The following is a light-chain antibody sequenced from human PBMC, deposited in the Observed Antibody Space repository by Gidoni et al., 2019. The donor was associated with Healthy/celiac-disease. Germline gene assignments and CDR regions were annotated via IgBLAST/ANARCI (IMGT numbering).Light chain of an antibody. Sequence: DIQMNQSPSSLTAAVGDSVTITCQASQDISNYLNWYQQKPGKAPKLLIYDASNLETGVPSRFSGSGSGTDFTFTISSLQPEDIATYYCQQYDNLPITFGQGTRLEIK. J-gene: IGKJ5*01. CDR1: QDISNY. CDR3: QQYDNLPIT. CDR2: DAS. V-gene: IGKV1-33*01.